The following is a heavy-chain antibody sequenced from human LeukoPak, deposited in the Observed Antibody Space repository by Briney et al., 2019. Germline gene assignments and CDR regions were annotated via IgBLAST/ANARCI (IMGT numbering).Heavy chain of an antibody. Sequence: PGGSLRLSCAASGFTFSRYAMGWVRQAPGKGLEWVAVIWYDGSNKYYADSVKGRFTISRDNSKNTLYLQMNSLRAEDTAVYYCARDLRMVRGSRYYYYYGMDVWGQGTTVTVSS. CDR2: IWYDGSNK. CDR1: GFTFSRYA. J-gene: IGHJ6*02. CDR3: ARDLRMVRGSRYYYYYGMDV. V-gene: IGHV3-33*08. D-gene: IGHD3-10*01.